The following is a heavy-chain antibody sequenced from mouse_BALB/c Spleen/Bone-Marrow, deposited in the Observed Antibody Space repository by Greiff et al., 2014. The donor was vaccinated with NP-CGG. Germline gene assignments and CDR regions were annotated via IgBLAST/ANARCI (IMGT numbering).Heavy chain of an antibody. J-gene: IGHJ4*01. CDR1: GYTFTSYW. Sequence: VKLVESGAELVRPGTSVKLSCKASGYTFTSYWMNWVKQRPEQGLEWIGRIDPYDSETHHNQKFKDKAILTVDKSSSTAYMQLSSLTSEDSAVYYCARRALDAMDYWGQGTSVTVSS. CDR3: ARRALDAMDY. D-gene: IGHD2-10*02. CDR2: IDPYDSET. V-gene: IGHV1-52*01.